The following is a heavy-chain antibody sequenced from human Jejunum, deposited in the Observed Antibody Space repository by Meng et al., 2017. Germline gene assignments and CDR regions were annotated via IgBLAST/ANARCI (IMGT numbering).Heavy chain of an antibody. Sequence: QVQLEESGQGLVRPSETLPLTCTISGGSVNSGSYYWSWIRQPPGKGLEWIGYMYFSGSTNYNASLKSRVTISVDTSKKQFSLKLTSVTAADTAVYYCARGHFDKYFDSWGQGTLVTVSS. CDR1: GGSVNSGSYY. CDR3: ARGHFDKYFDS. V-gene: IGHV4-61*01. D-gene: IGHD3-22*01. CDR2: MYFSGST. J-gene: IGHJ4*02.